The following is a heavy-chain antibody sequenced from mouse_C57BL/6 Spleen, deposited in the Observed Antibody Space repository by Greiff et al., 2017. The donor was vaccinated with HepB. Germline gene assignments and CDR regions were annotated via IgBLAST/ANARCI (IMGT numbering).Heavy chain of an antibody. J-gene: IGHJ1*03. D-gene: IGHD1-1*01. CDR3: ARPSFYYGSSYGYFDV. Sequence: EVQLVESGGGLVKPGGSLKLSCAASGFTFSDYGMHWVRQAPEKGLEWVAYISSGSSTIYYADTVKGRFTISRDNAKNTLFLQMTSLRSEDTAMYYCARPSFYYGSSYGYFDVWGTGTTVTVSS. CDR2: ISSGSSTI. V-gene: IGHV5-17*01. CDR1: GFTFSDYG.